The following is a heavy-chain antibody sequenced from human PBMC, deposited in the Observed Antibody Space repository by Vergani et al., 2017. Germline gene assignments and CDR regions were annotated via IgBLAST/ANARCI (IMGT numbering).Heavy chain of an antibody. Sequence: QLQLQESGPGLVKPSATLSLTCSVSGASIRSSNYYWGCIRQPPGKGLEWIASIYYSGSTYYNPSLKSRVTISVDTSKNQFSLKLSSVAAADTAVYFCAGHSTVEWLVKLGWIDPWGQGILVTVSS. V-gene: IGHV4-39*01. CDR2: IYYSGST. CDR3: AGHSTVEWLVKLGWIDP. D-gene: IGHD6-19*01. J-gene: IGHJ5*02. CDR1: GASIRSSNYY.